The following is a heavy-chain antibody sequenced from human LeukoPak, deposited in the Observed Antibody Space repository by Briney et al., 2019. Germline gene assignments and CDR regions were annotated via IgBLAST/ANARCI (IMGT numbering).Heavy chain of an antibody. J-gene: IGHJ4*02. V-gene: IGHV3-11*04. Sequence: GGSLRLSCAASGDYYMSWIRQAPGKGLEWVSYISSSGSTIYYADSVKGRFTVSRDNAKNSLYLQMNSLRAEDTAVYYCARSLRVTVAANYWGQGTLVTVSS. CDR1: GDYY. CDR2: ISSSGSTI. CDR3: ARSLRVTVAANY. D-gene: IGHD6-19*01.